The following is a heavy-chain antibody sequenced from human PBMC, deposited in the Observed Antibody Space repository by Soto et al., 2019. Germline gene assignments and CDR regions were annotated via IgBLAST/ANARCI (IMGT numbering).Heavy chain of an antibody. CDR3: ARGFGGYILTGYTYYYYGRGS. CDR1: GGPLIWGGDS. D-gene: IGHD3-9*01. CDR2: IYHIVST. V-gene: IGHV4-30-2*01. Sequence: QTPSPTGPGVGGPLIWGGDSCRVTPPPPGKGLEWIGYIYHIVSTNYNPSLKSRVTISVDTSKNQFSLKLSSVTAADTAVYYCARGFGGYILTGYTYYYYGRGSWGQGTLLTVS. J-gene: IGHJ6*02.